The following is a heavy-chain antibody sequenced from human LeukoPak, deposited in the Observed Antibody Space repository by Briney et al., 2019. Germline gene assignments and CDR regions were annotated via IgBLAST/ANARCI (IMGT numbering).Heavy chain of an antibody. D-gene: IGHD3-10*01. V-gene: IGHV3-23*01. CDR3: ARASGPFDY. J-gene: IGHJ4*02. CDR1: GFTFSSYA. Sequence: GGSLRLSCAASGFTFSSYAMSWVRQAPGKGLEWVSAISGSGGSTYYADSVKGRFTISRDNSKNTLYLQVNSLRGDDTALYYCARASGPFDYWGQGTLVTVSS. CDR2: ISGSGGST.